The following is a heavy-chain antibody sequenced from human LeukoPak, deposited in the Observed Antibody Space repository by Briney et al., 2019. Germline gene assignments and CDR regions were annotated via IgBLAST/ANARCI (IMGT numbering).Heavy chain of an antibody. V-gene: IGHV3-23*01. CDR2: IRGTGGTT. Sequence: GGSLRLSCAASGFTFSDYALIWVRQAPGKGLEWISAIRGTGGTTYYADSVKGRCTISRDNTRNTVYLQMNSLRAEDTALYFCGKDPNGDYVGAFDFWGPGTMVTVSS. CDR1: GFTFSDYA. D-gene: IGHD4-17*01. J-gene: IGHJ3*01. CDR3: GKDPNGDYVGAFDF.